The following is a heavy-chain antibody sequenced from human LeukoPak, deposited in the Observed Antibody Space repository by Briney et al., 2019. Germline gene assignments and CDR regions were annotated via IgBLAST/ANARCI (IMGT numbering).Heavy chain of an antibody. CDR2: IIPIFGTA. Sequence: ASVKVSCKASGGTFSSYAISWVRQAPGQGLEWMGGIIPIFGTANYAQKFQGRVTITTDESTSTAYMELSSLRSEDTAVYYCARSENYYDSNGYYSASYYFDYWGQGTLVTVSS. J-gene: IGHJ4*02. CDR1: GGTFSSYA. CDR3: ARSENYYDSNGYYSASYYFDY. D-gene: IGHD3-22*01. V-gene: IGHV1-69*05.